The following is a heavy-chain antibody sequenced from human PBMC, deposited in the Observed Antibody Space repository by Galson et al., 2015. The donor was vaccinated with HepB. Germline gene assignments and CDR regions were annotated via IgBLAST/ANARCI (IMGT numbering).Heavy chain of an antibody. J-gene: IGHJ4*02. CDR3: ARDFRASGRWLAGY. V-gene: IGHV1-58*01. CDR1: GFTFTSSA. CDR2: IVVGSGNT. D-gene: IGHD6-19*01. Sequence: SVKVSCKASGFTFTSSAVQWVRQARGQRLEWIGWIVVGSGNTSYAQKFQGRVTMTRDTSTSTVYMELSSLRSEDTAVYYCARDFRASGRWLAGYWGQGTLVTVSS.